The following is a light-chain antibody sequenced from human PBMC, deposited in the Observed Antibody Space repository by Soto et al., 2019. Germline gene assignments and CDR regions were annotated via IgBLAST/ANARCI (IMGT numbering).Light chain of an antibody. Sequence: DIQMTQSPSAMSASVGDRVTITCRASQDISNYLAWFQQKPGKVPKRLIYGASSLQSGVPSRFSGSGSGTEFTLTISSLQPEDSAGYYCLQHNSYPLTFGGGTKVDIK. CDR2: GAS. CDR3: LQHNSYPLT. J-gene: IGKJ4*01. CDR1: QDISNY. V-gene: IGKV1-17*03.